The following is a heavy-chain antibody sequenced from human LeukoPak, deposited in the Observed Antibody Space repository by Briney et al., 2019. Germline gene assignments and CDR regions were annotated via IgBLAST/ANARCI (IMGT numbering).Heavy chain of an antibody. CDR2: INQDGGAK. CDR1: GFTFSSYW. J-gene: IGHJ4*02. D-gene: IGHD6-19*01. V-gene: IGHV3-7*01. CDR3: ATSHDSSGNN. Sequence: GGSLRLSCAASGFTFSSYWMAWVRQAPGKGLEWVGNINQDGGAKFSVDSVKGRFTISRDNARKSLYLQMNNLRVEDTGIYYCATSHDSSGNNWGQGTLVTVSS.